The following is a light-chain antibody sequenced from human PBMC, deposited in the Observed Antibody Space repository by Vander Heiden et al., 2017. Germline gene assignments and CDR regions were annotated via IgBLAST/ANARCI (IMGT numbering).Light chain of an antibody. CDR1: QSVLYSSNNKNY. Sequence: IVMTQSPDSLAVSLGERATINCKSSQSVLYSSNNKNYLAWYQQKPGQPPKLLIYWASTRESGVPDRFSGDGSGTDFTLTISSLQAEDVAVYYCQQYYSTPRTFGQGTKVEIK. J-gene: IGKJ1*01. CDR3: QQYYSTPRT. CDR2: WAS. V-gene: IGKV4-1*01.